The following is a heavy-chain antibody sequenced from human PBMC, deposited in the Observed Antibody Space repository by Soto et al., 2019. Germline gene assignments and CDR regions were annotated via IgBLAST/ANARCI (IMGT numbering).Heavy chain of an antibody. CDR2: ISSSSSYI. CDR3: ARSCYDSSGYYYDQFDY. V-gene: IGHV3-21*01. CDR1: GFTFSSHS. Sequence: PGGSLRLSCAASGFTFSSHSMNWVRQAPGKGLEWVSSISSSSSYIYYADSVKGRFTISRDNAKNSLYLQMNSLRAEDTAVYYCARSCYDSSGYYYDQFDYWGQGTLVTVSS. D-gene: IGHD3-22*01. J-gene: IGHJ4*02.